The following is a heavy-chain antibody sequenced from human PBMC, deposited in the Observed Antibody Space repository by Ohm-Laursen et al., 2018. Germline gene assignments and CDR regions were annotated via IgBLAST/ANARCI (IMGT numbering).Heavy chain of an antibody. CDR1: GFTFDDYA. CDR2: ISWNSGSI. V-gene: IGHV3-9*01. D-gene: IGHD2-2*01. Sequence: SLRLSCSASGFTFDDYAMHWVRQAPGKGLEWVSGISWNSGSIGYADSVKGRFTISRDNAKNSLYLQMNSLRSEDTAVYYCARACTSRAFDIWGQGTVVTVSS. J-gene: IGHJ3*02. CDR3: ARACTSRAFDI.